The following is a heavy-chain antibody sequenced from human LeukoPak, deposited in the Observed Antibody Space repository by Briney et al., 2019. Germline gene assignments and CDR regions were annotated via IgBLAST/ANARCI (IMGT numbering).Heavy chain of an antibody. Sequence: PGGSLRLSCAASGFTFSGYVMTWVRQAPGKGLECVSSITFSSSHIYYADSVKGRFTISRDNTKDSLYLQMNSLRAEDTALYYCAKDMVALLWFGELDYYGMDVWGQGTTVTVSS. J-gene: IGHJ6*02. CDR1: GFTFSGYV. CDR2: ITFSSSHI. D-gene: IGHD3-10*01. CDR3: AKDMVALLWFGELDYYGMDV. V-gene: IGHV3-21*04.